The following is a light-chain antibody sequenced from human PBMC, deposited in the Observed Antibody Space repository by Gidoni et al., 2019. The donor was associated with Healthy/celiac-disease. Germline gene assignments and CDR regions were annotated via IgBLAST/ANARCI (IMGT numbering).Light chain of an antibody. CDR1: QSVSSY. J-gene: IGKJ4*01. V-gene: IGKV3-11*01. CDR3: QQRSNWPLT. CDR2: DAS. Sequence: EIVLTQSPATLSLSPGERATLPCRASQSVSSYLAWYQQKHGQDPRLLIYDASNRATGIPARFSGSGSGTDFTLTISSLEPEDFAVYYCQQRSNWPLTFGGGTKVEIK.